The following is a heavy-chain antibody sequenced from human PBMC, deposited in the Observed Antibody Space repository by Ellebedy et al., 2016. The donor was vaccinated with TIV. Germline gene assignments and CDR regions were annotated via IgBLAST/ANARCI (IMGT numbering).Heavy chain of an antibody. CDR3: ARIRGGVTEYDF. CDR1: GFSFSSDW. J-gene: IGHJ4*02. Sequence: GESLKISCAASGFSFSSDWMSWVRQAPGKGLEWVASIKGDGSVTHYVDSVRGRFTISRDTARNLLLLQMNTLRAEDTAVYYCARIRGGVTEYDFWGQGTLVTVSS. D-gene: IGHD3-3*01. V-gene: IGHV3-7*01. CDR2: IKGDGSVT.